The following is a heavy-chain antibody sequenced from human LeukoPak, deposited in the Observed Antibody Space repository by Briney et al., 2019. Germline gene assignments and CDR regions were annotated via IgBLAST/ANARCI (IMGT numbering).Heavy chain of an antibody. CDR2: IIPIFGTA. Sequence: VKVSCKASGGTFSSYAISWVRQAPGQGLEWMGGIIPIFGTANYAQKFQARVTMTRDTSTSTVYMALSSLRSEDTAVYYCARDREYYYASGSYYKPLDYWGQGTLVTVSS. J-gene: IGHJ4*02. D-gene: IGHD3-10*01. CDR3: ARDREYYYASGSYYKPLDY. CDR1: GGTFSSYA. V-gene: IGHV1-69*13.